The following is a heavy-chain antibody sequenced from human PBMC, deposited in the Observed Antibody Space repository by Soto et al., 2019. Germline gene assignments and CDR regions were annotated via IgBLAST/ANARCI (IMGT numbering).Heavy chain of an antibody. V-gene: IGHV4-61*01. CDR3: ASANAGASNI. CDR2: IYYSGST. J-gene: IGHJ3*02. CDR1: GGSVTSGTYY. Sequence: PSETLSLTCTVSGGSVTSGTYYWSWIRQPPGKGLEYIGYIYYSGSTNYNPSLNSRVTISVDTPKNQFSLKLSSATAADTALYYCASANAGASNIWGQGTMVTVSS.